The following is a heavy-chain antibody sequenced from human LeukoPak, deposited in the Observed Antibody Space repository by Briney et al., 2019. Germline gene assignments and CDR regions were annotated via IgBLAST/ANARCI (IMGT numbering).Heavy chain of an antibody. V-gene: IGHV3-53*01. CDR1: GFTVSSNS. CDR3: ARRAGAYSHPYDY. D-gene: IGHD4/OR15-4a*01. Sequence: GGSLRLSCTVSGFTVSSNSMSWVRQAPGKVLEWVSFIYSDNTHYSDSVKGRFTISRDNSKNTLYLQMNSLRAEDTAVYYCARRAGAYSHPYDYWGQGTLVTVSS. CDR2: IYSDNT. J-gene: IGHJ4*02.